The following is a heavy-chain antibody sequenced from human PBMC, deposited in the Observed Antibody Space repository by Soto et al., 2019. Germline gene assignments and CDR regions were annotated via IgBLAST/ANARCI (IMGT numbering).Heavy chain of an antibody. D-gene: IGHD3-22*01. CDR2: IYTGGST. Sequence: KPSETLSLTCTVSGGSISSYYWSWIRQPAGKGLEWIGRIYTGGSTNYNPSLKSRVTMSVDTSKNQFSLKLSSVTAADTAVYYCVRAAYYYDSSGYYYHDYWGQGTLVTVSS. J-gene: IGHJ4*02. V-gene: IGHV4-4*07. CDR1: GGSISSYY. CDR3: VRAAYYYDSSGYYYHDY.